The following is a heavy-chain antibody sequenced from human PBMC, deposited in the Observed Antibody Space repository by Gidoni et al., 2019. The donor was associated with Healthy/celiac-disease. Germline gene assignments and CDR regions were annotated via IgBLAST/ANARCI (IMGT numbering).Heavy chain of an antibody. Sequence: QVQLQESGPGLVKPSETLFLTCTLPGGSFSIYSWRWIRQPTGKGLEWIEYLYYPGSNNYNTTLKSRVTISVDTSKNQFSLRLNSVTGADTAVDFCARGGGGIVVVPSALLGSDNYMDVWGKGTTVTVSS. CDR2: LYYPGSN. J-gene: IGHJ6*03. CDR1: GGSFSIYS. V-gene: IGHV4-59*01. CDR3: ARGGGGIVVVPSALLGSDNYMDV. D-gene: IGHD2-2*01.